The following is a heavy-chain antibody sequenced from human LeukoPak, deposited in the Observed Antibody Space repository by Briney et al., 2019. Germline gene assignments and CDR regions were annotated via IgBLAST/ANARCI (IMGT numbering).Heavy chain of an antibody. V-gene: IGHV3-7*03. CDR2: IKQDGSEK. Sequence: PGGSLRLSCAASGVTFSSYWMSWVRQAPGKGLEWVANIKQDGSEKYYVDSVKGRFTISRDNAKNSLYLQMNSLRAEDTAVYYCAKAYSSSWENDYWGQGTLVTVSS. CDR1: GVTFSSYW. J-gene: IGHJ4*02. CDR3: AKAYSSSWENDY. D-gene: IGHD6-13*01.